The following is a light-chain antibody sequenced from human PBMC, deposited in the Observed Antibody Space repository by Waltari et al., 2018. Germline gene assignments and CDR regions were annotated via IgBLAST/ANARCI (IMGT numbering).Light chain of an antibody. CDR2: GAS. J-gene: IGKJ1*01. V-gene: IGKV3-20*01. Sequence: SCRASKSVRRFLALYQQKPGQAPRLLIYGASTRATGIPDRFSGSGSGTDFSRTISRLEREDFAVYYCQKYDRLPATFGQGTKVESK. CDR1: KSVRRF. CDR3: QKYDRLPAT.